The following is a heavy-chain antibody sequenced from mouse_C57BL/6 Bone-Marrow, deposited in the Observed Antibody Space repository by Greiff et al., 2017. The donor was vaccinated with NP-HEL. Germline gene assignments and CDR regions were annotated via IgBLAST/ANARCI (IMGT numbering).Heavy chain of an antibody. V-gene: IGHV1-76*01. D-gene: IGHD1-1*02. CDR1: GYTFTDYY. CDR3: ARRGLYYDYAMDY. Sequence: QVQLKQSGAELVRPGASVKLSCKASGYTFTDYYINWVKQRPGQGLEWIARIYPGSGNTYYNEKFKGKATLTAEKSSSTAYMQLSSLTSEDSAVYFCARRGLYYDYAMDYWGQGTSVTVSS. J-gene: IGHJ4*01. CDR2: IYPGSGNT.